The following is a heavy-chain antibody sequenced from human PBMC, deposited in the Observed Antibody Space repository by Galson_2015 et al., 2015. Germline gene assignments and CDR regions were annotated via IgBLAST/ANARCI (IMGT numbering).Heavy chain of an antibody. J-gene: IGHJ4*02. V-gene: IGHV3-23*01. CDR3: AKDLERITIFGVVPPPGY. Sequence: SLRLSCAASGFTFSSYTMSWVRQAPGKGLEWVSAISGSGGSTYYADSVKGRFTISRDNAKISLYLQMNSLRAEDTAVYYCAKDLERITIFGVVPPPGYWGQGTLVTVSS. CDR1: GFTFSSYT. CDR2: ISGSGGST. D-gene: IGHD3-3*01.